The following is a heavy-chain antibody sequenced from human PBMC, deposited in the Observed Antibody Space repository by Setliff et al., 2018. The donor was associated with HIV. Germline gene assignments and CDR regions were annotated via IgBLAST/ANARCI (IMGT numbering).Heavy chain of an antibody. CDR2: IYSGGST. D-gene: IGHD3-10*01. J-gene: IGHJ5*02. CDR3: ARAPYVSGSFGWFDP. V-gene: IGHV4-59*12. CDR1: GGSIGGYY. Sequence: SETLSLTCTVSGGSIGGYYWSWIRQPPGTGLEWLGCIYSGGSTNYNPSLESRVTISLDTSKNQFSLKLTSVTAADTAVYYCARAPYVSGSFGWFDPWGQGTLVTVSS.